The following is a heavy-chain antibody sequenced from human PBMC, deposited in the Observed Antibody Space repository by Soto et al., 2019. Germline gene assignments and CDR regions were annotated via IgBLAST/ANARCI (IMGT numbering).Heavy chain of an antibody. V-gene: IGHV4-59*01. CDR1: GGSISSYY. Sequence: SETLSLTCSVSGGSISSYYWSWIRQPPGKGLECIGYIYYTGSTNYNPSLKSRVTISVDTSRNQFSLKLSSVTAADTAVYYCARADPDASVGYWGQGTLVT. D-gene: IGHD2-15*01. J-gene: IGHJ4*02. CDR3: ARADPDASVGY. CDR2: IYYTGST.